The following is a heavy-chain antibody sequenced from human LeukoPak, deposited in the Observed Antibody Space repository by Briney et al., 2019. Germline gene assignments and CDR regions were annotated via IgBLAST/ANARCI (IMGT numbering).Heavy chain of an antibody. CDR1: GFPFNNYA. Sequence: GGSLRLSCAASGFPFNNYAMTWVRQAPGKGLEWVSAIRGSGDGTYYADSVKGRFTISRDNSKNTLYLQMNSLRAEDTAVYYCAKVKRGESSFDYWGQGTLVTVSS. V-gene: IGHV3-23*01. D-gene: IGHD3-16*01. J-gene: IGHJ4*02. CDR3: AKVKRGESSFDY. CDR2: IRGSGDGT.